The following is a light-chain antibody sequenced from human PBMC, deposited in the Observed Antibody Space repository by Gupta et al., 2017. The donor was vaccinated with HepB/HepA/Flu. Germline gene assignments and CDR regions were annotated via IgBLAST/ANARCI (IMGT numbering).Light chain of an antibody. Sequence: FMLTQPHPVSESPGQTVTISCTRSSGNIASYYVQWYQQRPGSTPTTVIYENDQRPAGVPGRLSASIDSSANSASLSISGRKTEDEDDYYCQSYDDVVVFGGGTKLTVL. CDR2: END. CDR1: SGNIASYY. J-gene: IGLJ2*01. CDR3: QSYDDVVV. V-gene: IGLV6-57*01.